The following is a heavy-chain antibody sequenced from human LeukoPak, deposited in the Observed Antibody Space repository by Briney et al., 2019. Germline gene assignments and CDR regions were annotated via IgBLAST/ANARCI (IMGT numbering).Heavy chain of an antibody. D-gene: IGHD4-17*01. J-gene: IGHJ2*01. CDR3: ARRNGDYGLWYFDL. Sequence: GGSLRLSCAASGFTFSDYAMNWVRQAPGKGLEWLSYISTSSTTIYYADSVKGRFTISRDNAKNSLYLQMNSLRDEDTAVYYCARRNGDYGLWYFDLWGRGTLVTVSS. CDR1: GFTFSDYA. CDR2: ISTSSTTI. V-gene: IGHV3-48*02.